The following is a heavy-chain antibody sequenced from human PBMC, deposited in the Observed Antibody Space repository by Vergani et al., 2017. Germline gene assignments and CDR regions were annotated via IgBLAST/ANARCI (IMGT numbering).Heavy chain of an antibody. J-gene: IGHJ4*02. CDR2: IIGVSSFI. D-gene: IGHD3-10*01. V-gene: IGHV3-21*01. CDR1: GFSLTTSG. CDR3: ARDSEVDLHMGVLTT. Sequence: EVQLVESGGGLVKPGGSLRLSCAASGFSLTTSGMNWVRQAPGKGLEWVSSIIGVSSFIYYADSVMGRFTISRDNAKNSLYLQMNSLRDEDTAVYYGARDSEVDLHMGVLTTWGQGTLVTVSS.